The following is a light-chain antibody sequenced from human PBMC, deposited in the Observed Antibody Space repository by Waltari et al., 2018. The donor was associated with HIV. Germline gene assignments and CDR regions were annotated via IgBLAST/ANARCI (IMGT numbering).Light chain of an antibody. Sequence: QSVLTQPPSVSGAPGQRVTISCTGSSSNIGAGYDVHWYQQLPGTAPKLLIYGTRNRPSGVPDRFSGSTSGSSASLAITGLQAEDEADYYCQSYDSSLSVVFGGGTKLTVL. J-gene: IGLJ2*01. CDR2: GTR. CDR1: SSNIGAGYD. CDR3: QSYDSSLSVV. V-gene: IGLV1-40*01.